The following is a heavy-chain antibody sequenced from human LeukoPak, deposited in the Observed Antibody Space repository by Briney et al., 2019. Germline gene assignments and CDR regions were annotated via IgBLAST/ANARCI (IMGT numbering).Heavy chain of an antibody. Sequence: ASVKVSCKASGYTFTGYYMHWVRQAPGQGLEWMGWINPNSGGTNYAQKFQGRVTMTRDTSISTAYMELSRLRSDDTAVYYCARGSSGGSVLNPLNWGQGTLVTVSS. V-gene: IGHV1-2*02. CDR2: INPNSGGT. D-gene: IGHD2-15*01. CDR1: GYTFTGYY. CDR3: ARGSSGGSVLNPLN. J-gene: IGHJ4*02.